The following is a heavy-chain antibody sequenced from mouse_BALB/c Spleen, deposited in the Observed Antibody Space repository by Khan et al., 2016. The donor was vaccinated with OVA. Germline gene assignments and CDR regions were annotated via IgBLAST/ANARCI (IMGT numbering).Heavy chain of an antibody. CDR2: IYPGGGYT. CDR3: ARRGAARATWDYFDY. Sequence: VQLQQSGAELVRPGTSVKMSCKAAGYTFTNYWIGWVKQRPGHGLEWVGDIYPGGGYTNYNEKFKGKATLTVDTSSSTAYMQLSSLTSEDSAFDSGARRGAARATWDYFDYWGQGTTLTVSS. CDR1: GYTFTNYW. J-gene: IGHJ2*01. V-gene: IGHV1-63*02. D-gene: IGHD3-1*01.